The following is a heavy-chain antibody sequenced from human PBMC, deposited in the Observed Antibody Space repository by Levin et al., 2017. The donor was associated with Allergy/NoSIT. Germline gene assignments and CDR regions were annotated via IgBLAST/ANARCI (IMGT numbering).Heavy chain of an antibody. J-gene: IGHJ4*02. V-gene: IGHV5-51*01. Sequence: ASVKVSCKGSGYSFTSYWIGWVRQMPGKGLEWMGIIYPGDSDTRYSPSFQAQVTISADKSISTAYLQWSSLKASDTAMYYCARPVRGYSYGYHLDYWGQGTLVTVSS. CDR2: IYPGDSDT. D-gene: IGHD5-18*01. CDR1: GYSFTSYW. CDR3: ARPVRGYSYGYHLDY.